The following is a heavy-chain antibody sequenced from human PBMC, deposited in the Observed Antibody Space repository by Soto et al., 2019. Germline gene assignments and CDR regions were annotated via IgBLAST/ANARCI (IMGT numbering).Heavy chain of an antibody. CDR1: GDSVCDNSPA. D-gene: IGHD3-16*01. J-gene: IGHJ6*02. V-gene: IGHV6-1*01. CDR3: ARDPGEQTHYGMDV. Sequence: SQTLSLTCAIAGDSVCDNSPAWNWIRQSPPRGLEWLGRTYYRSKWYNDYAVSVKSRITINPDTSKNQFSLQLNSVTPEDTAVYYCARDPGEQTHYGMDVWGQGTTVTVSS. CDR2: TYYRSKWYN.